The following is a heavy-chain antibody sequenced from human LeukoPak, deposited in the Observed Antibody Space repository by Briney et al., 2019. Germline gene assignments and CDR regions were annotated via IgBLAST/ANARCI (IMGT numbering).Heavy chain of an antibody. CDR3: TTDHLDP. J-gene: IGHJ5*02. V-gene: IGHV3-15*01. CDR2: IKSKSDGGTT. Sequence: PGGSLRLSCAASGFTFSNYGMSWVRQAPGKGLEWVGRIKSKSDGGTTDYAAPVKGRFTISRDDSQNTVFLQMNSLKTEDTAVYYCTTDHLDPWGQGTLVTVSS. CDR1: GFTFSNYG.